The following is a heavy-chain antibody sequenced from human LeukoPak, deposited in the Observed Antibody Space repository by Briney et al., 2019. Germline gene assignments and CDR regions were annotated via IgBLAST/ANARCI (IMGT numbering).Heavy chain of an antibody. CDR1: GGSISSYS. J-gene: IGHJ6*02. D-gene: IGHD2-15*01. CDR2: IYTSGST. V-gene: IGHV4-4*07. CDR3: ARESPYCSGGSCQNYYYGMDV. Sequence: PSETLSLTCTVSGGSISSYSWSWIRQPAGKGLEWIGRIYTSGSTNYNPSLKSRVTMSVDTSKNQFSLKLSSVTAADTAVYYCARESPYCSGGSCQNYYYGMDVWGQGTTVTVSS.